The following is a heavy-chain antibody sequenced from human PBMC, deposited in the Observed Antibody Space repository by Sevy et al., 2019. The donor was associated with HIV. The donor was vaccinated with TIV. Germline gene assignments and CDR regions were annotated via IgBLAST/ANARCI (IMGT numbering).Heavy chain of an antibody. CDR1: GYSISRGYH. V-gene: IGHV4-38-2*01. CDR3: ARHGIFGVTYSFDY. CDR2: IDQSGNA. D-gene: IGHD3-3*01. J-gene: IGHJ4*02. Sequence: SETLSLTCAVSGYSISRGYHWGWIRQPPGKGLEWIGSIDQSGNAYYNPSLRGRVTIPVDTSKNQFSLNLRSVTAADTALYFCARHGIFGVTYSFDYWGQGALVTVSS.